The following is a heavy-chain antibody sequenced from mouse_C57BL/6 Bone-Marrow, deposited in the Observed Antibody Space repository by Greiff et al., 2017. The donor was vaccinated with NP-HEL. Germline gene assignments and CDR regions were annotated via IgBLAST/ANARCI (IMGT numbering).Heavy chain of an antibody. V-gene: IGHV6-6*01. D-gene: IGHD1-1*01. CDR3: TRPNYYGSSGDY. Sequence: EVMLVESGGGLVQPGGSMKLSCAASGFTFSDAWMDWVRQSPEKGLEWVAEIRNKANNHATYYAESVKGRFTISRDDSKSSVYLQMNSLRAEDTGIYYCTRPNYYGSSGDYWGQGTSVTVSS. CDR2: IRNKANNHAT. J-gene: IGHJ4*01. CDR1: GFTFSDAW.